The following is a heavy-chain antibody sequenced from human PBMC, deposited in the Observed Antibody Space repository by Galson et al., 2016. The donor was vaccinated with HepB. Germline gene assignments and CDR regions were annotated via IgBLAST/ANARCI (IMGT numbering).Heavy chain of an antibody. V-gene: IGHV4-4*08. CDR3: ARDGLSRYGMDV. D-gene: IGHD3-22*01. J-gene: IGHJ6*04. Sequence: ETLSLTCTVSGGSISSSYWSWIRQPPGKGLEWMGRISRSGGTNNNPSLKSRVSISVDTSTNQVSLKLMTVTAADTAVYYCARDGLSRYGMDVWGKGTTVTVSS. CDR2: ISRSGGT. CDR1: GGSISSSY.